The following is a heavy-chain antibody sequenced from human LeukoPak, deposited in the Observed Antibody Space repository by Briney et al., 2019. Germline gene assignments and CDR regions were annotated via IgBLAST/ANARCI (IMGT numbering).Heavy chain of an antibody. CDR2: IIPILGIA. J-gene: IGHJ4*02. D-gene: IGHD1-26*01. Sequence: SVKVSCKASGGTFSSYAISWVRQAPGQGLEWMGRIIPILGIANYAQKFQGRVTITADKSTSTAYMELSSLRSEDTAVYYCARDAGTQWELPFDYRGQGTLVTVSS. CDR1: GGTFSSYA. V-gene: IGHV1-69*04. CDR3: ARDAGTQWELPFDY.